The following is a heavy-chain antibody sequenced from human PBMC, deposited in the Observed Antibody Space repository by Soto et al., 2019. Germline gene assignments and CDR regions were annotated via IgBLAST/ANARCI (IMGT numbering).Heavy chain of an antibody. D-gene: IGHD2-2*01. V-gene: IGHV4-4*02. J-gene: IGHJ4*02. CDR2: IYHSGST. CDR3: AKQMIDCSSTSCYGRLDY. Sequence: SETLSLTCAVSGGSISSSNWLSWFLQPPWKGLEWIGEIYHSGSTNYNPSLKSRVTISVDKSKNQFSLKLSSVTAADTAVYYCAKQMIDCSSTSCYGRLDYWGQGTLVTVSS. CDR1: GGSISSSNW.